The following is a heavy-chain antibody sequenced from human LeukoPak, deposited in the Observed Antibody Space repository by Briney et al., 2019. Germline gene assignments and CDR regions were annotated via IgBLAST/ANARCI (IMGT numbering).Heavy chain of an antibody. CDR3: AREPLYYDFWSGLGVFDY. D-gene: IGHD3-3*01. V-gene: IGHV4-4*07. J-gene: IGHJ4*02. CDR1: GGSISSYY. Sequence: SETLSLTCTVPGGSISSYYWSWIRQPAGKGLEWIGRIYTSGSTNYNPSLKSRVTMSVDTSKNQFSLKLSSVTAADTAVYYCAREPLYYDFWSGLGVFDYWGQGTLVTVSS. CDR2: IYTSGST.